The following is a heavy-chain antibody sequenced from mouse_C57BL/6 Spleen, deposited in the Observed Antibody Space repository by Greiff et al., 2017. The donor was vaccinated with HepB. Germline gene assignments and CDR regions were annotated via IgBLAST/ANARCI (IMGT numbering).Heavy chain of an antibody. CDR2: INPNYGTT. Sequence: EVKLVESGPELVKPGASVKISCKASGYSFTDYNMNWVKQSNGKSLEWIGVINPNYGTTSYNQKFKGKATLTVDQSSSTAYMQLNSLTSEDSAVYYCARAGLRQSYYAMDYWGQGTSVTVSS. CDR1: GYSFTDYN. CDR3: ARAGLRQSYYAMDY. J-gene: IGHJ4*01. V-gene: IGHV1-39*01. D-gene: IGHD2-2*01.